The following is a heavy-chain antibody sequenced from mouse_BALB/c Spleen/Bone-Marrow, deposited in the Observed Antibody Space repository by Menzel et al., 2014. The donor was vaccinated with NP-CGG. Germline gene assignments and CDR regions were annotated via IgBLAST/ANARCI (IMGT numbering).Heavy chain of an antibody. V-gene: IGHV5-9-2*01. CDR2: ISGGGSYT. CDR3: ARHAYYDQTEVSFVY. CDR1: GFTFSNYG. J-gene: IGHJ3*01. D-gene: IGHD2-4*01. Sequence: DVQLQESGGGLVKSGGSLKLSCAASGFTFSNYGMSWVRQTPGKRLEWVATISGGGSYTFYSDSVKGRFTISRDNAKNNLYLHLSSLRSEDTAVYYCARHAYYDQTEVSFVYWGQGTLVTVSA.